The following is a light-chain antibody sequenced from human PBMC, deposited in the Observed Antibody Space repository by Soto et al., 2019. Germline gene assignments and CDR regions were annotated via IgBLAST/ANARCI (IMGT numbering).Light chain of an antibody. CDR1: SSNIGAGYD. V-gene: IGLV1-40*01. CDR3: QSYDSSLRVVV. J-gene: IGLJ2*01. CDR2: GNS. Sequence: QSVLTQPPSVSGAPGQRVTISCTGSSSNIGAGYDVHWYQQLPGTAPKLLIYGNSNRPSGVPDRFSGSKSGTSASLAITGLQAEDEADYYCQSYDSSLRVVVFGGGTKVNVL.